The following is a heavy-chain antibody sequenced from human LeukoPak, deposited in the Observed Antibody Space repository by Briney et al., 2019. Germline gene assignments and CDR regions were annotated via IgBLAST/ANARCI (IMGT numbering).Heavy chain of an antibody. CDR1: GFTVSSNY. J-gene: IGHJ4*02. Sequence: GGSLRLSCAASGFTVSSNYMSWVRQAPGKALEWVSVIYSGGSTYYADSVKGRFTISGDNSKNKLYLQMNSLRAEDTDVYYCARELLNFSGFDYWGQGTLVTVYS. V-gene: IGHV3-53*01. CDR2: IYSGGST. CDR3: ARELLNFSGFDY. D-gene: IGHD3-10*01.